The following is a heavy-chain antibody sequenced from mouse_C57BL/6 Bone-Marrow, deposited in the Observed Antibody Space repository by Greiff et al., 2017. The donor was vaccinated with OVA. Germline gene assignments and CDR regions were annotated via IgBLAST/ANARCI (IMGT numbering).Heavy chain of an antibody. CDR3: ASGYYGSSYVEAMDY. D-gene: IGHD1-1*01. CDR1: GYSITSGYY. J-gene: IGHJ4*01. Sequence: EVKLVESGPGLVKPSQSLSLTCSVTGYSITSGYYWNWIRQFPGNKLEWMGYISYDGSNNYNPSLKNRISITRDTSKNQFFLKLNSVTTEDTATYYCASGYYGSSYVEAMDYWGQGTSVTVSS. V-gene: IGHV3-6*01. CDR2: ISYDGSN.